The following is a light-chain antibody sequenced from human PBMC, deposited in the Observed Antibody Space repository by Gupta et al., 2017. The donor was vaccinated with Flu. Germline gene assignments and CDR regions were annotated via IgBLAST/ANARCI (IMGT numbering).Light chain of an antibody. CDR3: QTWDEKVSV. Sequence: PGQTASIACSGGKWGKRDVSWNQQRPGLAPVVVMLKDKKRPSGSTEGFSGGNSGNTATLTSSGAQPMDEAAYFCQTWDEKVSVVGPGTTVTVL. V-gene: IGLV3-1*01. CDR1: KWGKRD. J-gene: IGLJ1*01. CDR2: KDK.